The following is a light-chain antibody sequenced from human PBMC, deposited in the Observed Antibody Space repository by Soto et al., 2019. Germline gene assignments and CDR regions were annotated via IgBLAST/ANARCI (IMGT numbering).Light chain of an antibody. J-gene: IGLJ1*01. Sequence: QSVVTQPPSASWSPGQSVTISCTGTSSDVGNYNYVSWYQQHPGKAPKLMIYEVSKRPSGVPDRFSGSKSGNTASLTVSGLQAEDEADYYCSSYAGSNNYVFGTGTKVTVL. CDR2: EVS. CDR3: SSYAGSNNYV. V-gene: IGLV2-8*01. CDR1: SSDVGNYNY.